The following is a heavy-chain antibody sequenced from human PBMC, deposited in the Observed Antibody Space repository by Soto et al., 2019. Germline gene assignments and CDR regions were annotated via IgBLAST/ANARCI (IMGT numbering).Heavy chain of an antibody. V-gene: IGHV4-34*01. D-gene: IGHD3-10*01. CDR3: GRESYDSEKTLDY. Sequence: PSETLSLTCAVYGGPFNTYYWSWIRQSPGKGLEWIGEINHSGSTTYNPSLKSRVTISVDTAKNQFSLELNSVTAADSAVYYCGRESYDSEKTLDYWGQGTLVTVSS. CDR1: GGPFNTYY. J-gene: IGHJ4*02. CDR2: INHSGST.